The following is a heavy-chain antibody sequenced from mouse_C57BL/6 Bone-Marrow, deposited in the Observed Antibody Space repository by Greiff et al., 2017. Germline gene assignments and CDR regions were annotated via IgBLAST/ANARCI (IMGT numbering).Heavy chain of an antibody. CDR3: TRGRNDGYSFYYAMDY. CDR2: IYPGNSDT. CDR1: GYTFTSYW. V-gene: IGHV1-5*01. D-gene: IGHD2-3*01. Sequence: DVQLVESGTVLARPGASVKMSCKTSGYTFTSYWMHWVKQRPGQGLEWIGAIYPGNSDTSYNQKFKGKAKLTVVTSASTAYMELSSLTNEDSAVYYCTRGRNDGYSFYYAMDYWGQGTSVTVSS. J-gene: IGHJ4*01.